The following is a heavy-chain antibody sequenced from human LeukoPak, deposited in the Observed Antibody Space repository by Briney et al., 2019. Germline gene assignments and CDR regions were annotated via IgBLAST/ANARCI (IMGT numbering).Heavy chain of an antibody. J-gene: IGHJ4*02. Sequence: SETLSLTCAVYGGSFSSYYWSWIRQPPGKGLEWIGYIYYSGSTNYNPSLKSRVTISVDTSKNQFSLKLSSVTAADTAVYYCARRYCSGGSCYSSFDYWGQGTLVTVSS. CDR3: ARRYCSGGSCYSSFDY. D-gene: IGHD2-15*01. CDR1: GGSFSSYY. V-gene: IGHV4-59*01. CDR2: IYYSGST.